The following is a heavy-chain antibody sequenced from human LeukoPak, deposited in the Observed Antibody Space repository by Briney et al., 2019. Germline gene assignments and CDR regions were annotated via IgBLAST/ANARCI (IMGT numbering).Heavy chain of an antibody. CDR1: GFIFSDYW. CDR3: ARVFDAEAFSSGYSFGF. J-gene: IGHJ4*02. V-gene: IGHV3-74*01. D-gene: IGHD3-3*01. CDR2: INHDGTSA. Sequence: GGSLRLSCAASGFIFSDYWLHWVRQAPGQGPQWVSRINHDGTSANYADSVRGRFTVTRDNAQNTLYLQMNSLRADDTAVYYCARVFDAEAFSSGYSFGFWGPGTLVTVSS.